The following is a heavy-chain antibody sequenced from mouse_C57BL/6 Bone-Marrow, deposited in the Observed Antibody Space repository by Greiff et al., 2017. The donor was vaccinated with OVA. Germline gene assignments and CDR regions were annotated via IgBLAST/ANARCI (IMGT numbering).Heavy chain of an antibody. J-gene: IGHJ2*01. CDR2: IYPGSGST. V-gene: IGHV1-55*01. Sequence: QVQLKQPGAELVKPGASVKMSCKASGYTFTSYWITWVKQRPGQGLEWIGDIYPGSGSTNYNEKFKSKATLTVDTSSSTAYMQLSSLTSEDSAVYYCARWDGYLLWDYWGQGTTLTVSS. D-gene: IGHD2-3*01. CDR1: GYTFTSYW. CDR3: ARWDGYLLWDY.